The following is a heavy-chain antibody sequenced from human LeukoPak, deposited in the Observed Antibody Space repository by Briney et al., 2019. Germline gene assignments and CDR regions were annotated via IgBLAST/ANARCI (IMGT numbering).Heavy chain of an antibody. V-gene: IGHV1-18*01. CDR1: GYTFTSNG. D-gene: IGHD3-22*01. Sequence: ASVKVSCKASGYTFTSNGISWVRQAPGQGLEWMGWISAYNGNTNYAQKLQGRVTMTTDTSTSTAYMELRSLRSDDTAVYYCARDPTLDYYDSSGYYYDHWGQGTLVTVSS. J-gene: IGHJ4*02. CDR3: ARDPTLDYYDSSGYYYDH. CDR2: ISAYNGNT.